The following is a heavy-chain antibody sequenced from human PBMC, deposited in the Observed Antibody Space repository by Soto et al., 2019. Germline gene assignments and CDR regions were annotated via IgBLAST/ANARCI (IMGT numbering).Heavy chain of an antibody. D-gene: IGHD3-10*01. CDR1: GGSFSGYY. CDR3: ASGYGRNFDF. Sequence: QVQLQQWGAGLLKPSETLSLTCAVYGGSFSGYYWTWIRQPPGKGLEWIGEINHSGSNNYNPSLKSRVTISVATSKIQLSLNLRSVTAAATAVYYCASGYGRNFDFLGQGTLVTVSS. CDR2: INHSGSN. V-gene: IGHV4-34*01. J-gene: IGHJ4*02.